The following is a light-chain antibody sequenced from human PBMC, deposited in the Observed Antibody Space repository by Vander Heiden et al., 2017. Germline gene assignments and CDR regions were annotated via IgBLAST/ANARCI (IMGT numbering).Light chain of an antibody. J-gene: IGLJ1*01. CDR3: SSYTTRSTPYV. CDR2: DVD. Sequence: HPAPGSYTPGPSITLSCTGSSRDVGDYHFVSWYQQHPGKAPKLIIYDVDKRPSGISNRFSGSKSDKTASLTISGLQAEDEADYYCSSYTTRSTPYVFGTGTKVTV. V-gene: IGLV2-14*03. CDR1: SRDVGDYHF.